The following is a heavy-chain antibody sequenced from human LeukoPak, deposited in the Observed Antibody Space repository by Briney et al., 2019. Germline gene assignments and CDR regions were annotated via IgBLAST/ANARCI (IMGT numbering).Heavy chain of an antibody. CDR3: ARGSYDFWSQGFMDV. J-gene: IGHJ6*02. V-gene: IGHV4-4*07. CDR2: IYTSGST. Sequence: SETLSLTCTVSGGSISSYYWSWIRQPAGKGLEWIGRIYTSGSTNYNPSLKSRVTMSVDTSKNQFSLKLSSVTTADTAVYYCARGSYDFWSQGFMDVWGQGTTVTVSS. D-gene: IGHD3-3*01. CDR1: GGSISSYY.